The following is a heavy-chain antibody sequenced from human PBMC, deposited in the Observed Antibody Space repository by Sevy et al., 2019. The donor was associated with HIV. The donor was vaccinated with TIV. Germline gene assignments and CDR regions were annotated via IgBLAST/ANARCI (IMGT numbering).Heavy chain of an antibody. J-gene: IGHJ4*02. CDR3: AKDNFSRRRDGYNYLFDY. CDR2: IWYDGSNK. V-gene: IGHV3-33*06. Sequence: GGSLRLSCAASGFTFSSYGMHWVRQAPGKGLEWVAVIWYDGSNKYYADSVKGRFPISRDNSKNTLYLQMNSLRAEDTAVYYCAKDNFSRRRDGYNYLFDYWGQGTLVTVSS. CDR1: GFTFSSYG. D-gene: IGHD5-12*01.